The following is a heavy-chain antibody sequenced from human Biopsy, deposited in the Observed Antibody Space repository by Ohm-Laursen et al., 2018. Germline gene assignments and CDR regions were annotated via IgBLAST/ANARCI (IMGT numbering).Heavy chain of an antibody. D-gene: IGHD4-23*01. Sequence: GTLSLTCTVSGGSFTGHYWSWIRQPPGEGLAWIGHISYTGYTSYNASLKSRVTISVDTSRNHFSLRLSSLTAADTAVYYCARGSNDFGGLYFPRWGQGTLLTVSS. J-gene: IGHJ4*02. CDR3: ARGSNDFGGLYFPR. V-gene: IGHV4-59*11. CDR1: GGSFTGHY. CDR2: ISYTGYT.